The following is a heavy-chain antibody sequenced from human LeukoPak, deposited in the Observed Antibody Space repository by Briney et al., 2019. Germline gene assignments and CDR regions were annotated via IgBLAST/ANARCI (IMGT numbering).Heavy chain of an antibody. CDR2: IYYSGST. Sequence: SETLSLTCTVSGGSISSGSYYWSWIRQPPGKGLEWIGSIYYSGSTYYNPSLKSRVTISVDTSKNQFSLKLSSVTAADTAVYYCARDEILRYFDWANNGMDVWGQGTTVTVSS. V-gene: IGHV4-39*07. D-gene: IGHD3-9*01. J-gene: IGHJ6*02. CDR3: ARDEILRYFDWANNGMDV. CDR1: GGSISSGSYY.